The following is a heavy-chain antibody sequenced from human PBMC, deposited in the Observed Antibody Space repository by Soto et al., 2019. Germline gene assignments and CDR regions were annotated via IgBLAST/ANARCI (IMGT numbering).Heavy chain of an antibody. D-gene: IGHD6-19*01. J-gene: IGHJ4*02. CDR3: ARDTRYSSGWYKFDY. CDR2: IWYDGSNK. CDR1: GFSFSRCS. V-gene: IGHV3-33*01. Sequence: PGGSRTLARAASGFSFSRCSTHWVRQAPGKGLEWVAVIWYDGSNKYYADSVKGRFTISRDNSKNTLYLQMNSLRAEDTAVYYCARDTRYSSGWYKFDYWGQGTLVTDSA.